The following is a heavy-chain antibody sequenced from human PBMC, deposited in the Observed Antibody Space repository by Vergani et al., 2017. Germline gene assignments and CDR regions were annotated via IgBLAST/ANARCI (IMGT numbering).Heavy chain of an antibody. J-gene: IGHJ5*02. CDR3: ARHVPDFGVVGNWFDP. CDR1: GGSISSYY. Sequence: QVQLQESGPGLVKPSETLSLTCTVSGGSISSYYWSWIRQPPGKGLEWIGYIYTSGSTNYNPSLKSRVTISVDTSKNQFSLKLSSVTAADTAVYYCARHVPDFGVVGNWFDPWGQGTLVTVSS. CDR2: IYTSGST. V-gene: IGHV4-4*09. D-gene: IGHD3-3*01.